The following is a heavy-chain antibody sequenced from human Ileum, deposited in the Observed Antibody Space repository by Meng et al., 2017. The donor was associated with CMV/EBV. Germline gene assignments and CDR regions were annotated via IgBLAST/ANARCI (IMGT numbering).Heavy chain of an antibody. D-gene: IGHD5-18*01. CDR2: IYTSGST. V-gene: IGHV4-4*07. J-gene: IGHJ4*02. Sequence: GQRQEPGPGLVKPLETLALPGTVAGGSISSYDWSWIRQPAGKGLEWIGRIYTSGSTNYNPSLKSRVTMSVDTSKNQFSLKLSSVTAADTAVYYCARERPRGTAMASIDYWGQGTLVTVSS. CDR1: GGSISSYD. CDR3: ARERPRGTAMASIDY.